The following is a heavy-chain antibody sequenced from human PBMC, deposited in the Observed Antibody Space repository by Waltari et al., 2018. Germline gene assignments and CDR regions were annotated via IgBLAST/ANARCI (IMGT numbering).Heavy chain of an antibody. CDR2: TRDKANSYTT. CDR1: GFTFSDHS. V-gene: IGHV3-72*01. D-gene: IGHD3-10*01. J-gene: IGHJ6*04. Sequence: EVQLVESGGGLVQPGGSLRVSCAASGFTFSDHSMDWVRQAPGKGLEWVGRTRDKANSYTTEDAAFVEGRFTISRDDSKDSLYLQMNGLKTEDTAVYYCARGPLGFGSQYCGSGYYGMDVWGKGTTVTVSS. CDR3: ARGPLGFGSQYCGSGYYGMDV.